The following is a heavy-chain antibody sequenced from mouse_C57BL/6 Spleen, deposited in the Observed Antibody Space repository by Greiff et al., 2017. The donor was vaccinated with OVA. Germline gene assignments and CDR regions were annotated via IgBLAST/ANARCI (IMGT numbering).Heavy chain of an antibody. J-gene: IGHJ2*01. V-gene: IGHV5-4*01. Sequence: EVKLVESGGGLVKPGGSLKLSCAASGFTFSSYAMSWVRQTPEKRLEWVATISDGGSYTYYPDNVKGRFTIYRDNAKNNLYLQRSHLKSEDTTMYYWARERGSRDYFDYWGQGTTVTVSS. CDR1: GFTFSSYA. CDR3: ARERGSRDYFDY. CDR2: ISDGGSYT.